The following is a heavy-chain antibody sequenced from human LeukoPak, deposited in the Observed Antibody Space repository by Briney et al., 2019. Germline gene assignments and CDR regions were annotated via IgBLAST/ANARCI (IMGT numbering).Heavy chain of an antibody. V-gene: IGHV3-48*04. J-gene: IGHJ4*02. CDR1: GFTFSSYW. D-gene: IGHD3-10*01. CDR3: ARDGSTMVRDTDY. Sequence: GGSLRLSCAVSGFTFSSYWMHWVRQAPGKGLEWVSYISSSGSTIYYADSAKGRFTISRDNAKNSLYLQMNSQRAEDTAVYYCARDGSTMVRDTDYWGQGTLVTVSS. CDR2: ISSSGSTI.